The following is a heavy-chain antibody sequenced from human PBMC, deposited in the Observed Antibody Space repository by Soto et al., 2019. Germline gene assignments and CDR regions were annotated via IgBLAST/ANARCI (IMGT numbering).Heavy chain of an antibody. V-gene: IGHV1-3*01. Sequence: ASVKVSCKASGYTFTSYAMHWARQAPGQRLEWMGWINAGNGNTKYSQKFQGRVTITRDTSASTAYMELSRQRSEDTAVYYCARAPYSSSPRHDAFDIWGQGTMVAVSS. CDR3: ARAPYSSSPRHDAFDI. CDR1: GYTFTSYA. D-gene: IGHD6-13*01. J-gene: IGHJ3*02. CDR2: INAGNGNT.